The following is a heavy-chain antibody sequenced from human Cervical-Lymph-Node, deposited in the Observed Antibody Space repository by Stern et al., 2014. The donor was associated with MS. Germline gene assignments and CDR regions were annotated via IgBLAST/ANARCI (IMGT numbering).Heavy chain of an antibody. CDR1: GASISSSS. V-gene: IGHV4-59*01. J-gene: IGHJ4*02. D-gene: IGHD3-16*01. CDR2: IYYSGIT. Sequence: HVQLVESGPGLVKPSETLSLTCTVSGASISSSSWSWIPQPPGKGPEWIAYIYYSGITNSNPSLRSRVTISVELAKNQFSLQVTSVTAADTAVYYCAKWGTGGYGHFDYWGQGILVTVSS. CDR3: AKWGTGGYGHFDY.